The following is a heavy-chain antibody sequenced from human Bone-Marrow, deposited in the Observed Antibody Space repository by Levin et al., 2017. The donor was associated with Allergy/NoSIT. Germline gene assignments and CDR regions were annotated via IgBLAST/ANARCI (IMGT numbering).Heavy chain of an antibody. CDR2: TYYRSKWYN. V-gene: IGHV6-1*01. J-gene: IGHJ6*03. D-gene: IGHD6-13*01. CDR3: ARARQQLVIDYYYYYMDV. CDR1: GDSVSSNSAA. Sequence: SQTLSLTCAISGDSVSSNSAAWNWIRQSPSRGLEWLGRTYYRSKWYNDYAVSVKSRITINPDTSKNQFSLQLNSVTPEDTAVYYCARARQQLVIDYYYYYMDVWGKGTTVTVSS.